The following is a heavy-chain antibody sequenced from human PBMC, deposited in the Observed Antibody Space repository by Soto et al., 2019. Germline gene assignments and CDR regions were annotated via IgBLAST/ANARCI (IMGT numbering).Heavy chain of an antibody. CDR1: GFTLAKYT. CDR2: SYSSGGT. V-gene: IGHV3-53*01. CDR3: ARDREPDGIWTFDS. J-gene: IGHJ4*02. Sequence: PGGSLRLSCAASGFTLAKYTMGWFRQTPRKGLEWVAESYSSGGTEYADSVKGRFTISRDNSKNTLFLQMKNLRVEDTALYYCARDREPDGIWTFDSWGQGTLVTVSS. D-gene: IGHD3-9*01.